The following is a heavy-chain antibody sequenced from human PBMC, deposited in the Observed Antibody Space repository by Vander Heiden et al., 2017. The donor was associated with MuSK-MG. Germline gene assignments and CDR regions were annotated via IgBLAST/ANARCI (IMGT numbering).Heavy chain of an antibody. CDR1: GFSLSTSGVG. Sequence: QITLKVSGPTPVKPTQTLTLTCTFSGFSLSTSGVGVRWIPQPPGKALPWLALIYWDDDKHYSPSLKRRLTIPKDTAKNQVVLTMANKDAVDTATYFCVHRKKGYSSTWYLWGQGTLVTVSS. CDR3: VHRKKGYSSTWYL. CDR2: IYWDDDK. D-gene: IGHD6-13*01. J-gene: IGHJ4*02. V-gene: IGHV2-5*02.